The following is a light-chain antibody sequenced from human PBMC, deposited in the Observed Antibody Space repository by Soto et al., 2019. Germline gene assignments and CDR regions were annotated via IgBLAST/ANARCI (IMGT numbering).Light chain of an antibody. J-gene: IGKJ1*01. CDR3: QQYGSSPSTT. V-gene: IGKV3-20*01. Sequence: EIVLTQSPGTLSLSPGERATLSCRASQSVSSSYLAWYQQKPGQAPRLLIYGASSRATGIPDRFSGSGSGTDFTLNISRLEPEDFAVYYCQQYGSSPSTTFGQGTKVDIK. CDR1: QSVSSSY. CDR2: GAS.